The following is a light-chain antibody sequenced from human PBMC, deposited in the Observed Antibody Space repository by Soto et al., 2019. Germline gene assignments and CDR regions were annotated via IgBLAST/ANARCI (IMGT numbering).Light chain of an antibody. CDR1: QSVGNN. Sequence: EVVLAQSPVTLSVSPGDGTALSCRASQSVGNNLAWYQQKPGQAPRLLVYGASTRATGVPARFSGSGSGTEFTLTISSLGSEDFAVYYCQQRSTFGGGTKVEIK. V-gene: IGKV3-15*01. CDR3: QQRST. CDR2: GAS. J-gene: IGKJ4*01.